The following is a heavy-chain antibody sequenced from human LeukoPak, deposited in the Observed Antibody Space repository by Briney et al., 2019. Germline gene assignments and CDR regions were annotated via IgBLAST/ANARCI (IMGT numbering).Heavy chain of an antibody. Sequence: DPGGSLRLSCAASGFTFSSYAMSWVRQAPGKGLEWVSAISGSGGSTYYADSVKGRFTISRDNSKNTLYLQMNSLRAEDTAVYYCAKGTGIVGATSDAFDIWGQGTMVTVSS. V-gene: IGHV3-23*01. CDR1: GFTFSSYA. CDR2: ISGSGGST. J-gene: IGHJ3*02. D-gene: IGHD1-26*01. CDR3: AKGTGIVGATSDAFDI.